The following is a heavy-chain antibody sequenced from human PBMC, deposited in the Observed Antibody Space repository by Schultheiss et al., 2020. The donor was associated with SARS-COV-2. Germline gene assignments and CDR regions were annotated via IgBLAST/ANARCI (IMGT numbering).Heavy chain of an antibody. J-gene: IGHJ3*02. CDR1: GFTFSSYE. D-gene: IGHD2-2*01. Sequence: GGSLRLSCAASGFTFSSYEMNWVRQAPGKGLEWVSYISSSSSTIYYADSVKGRFTISRDNSKNTLYLQMNSLRVEDTAVYYCARDLGYQLLTYGFDIWGQGTMVTVSS. CDR3: ARDLGYQLLTYGFDI. CDR2: ISSSSSTI. V-gene: IGHV3-48*01.